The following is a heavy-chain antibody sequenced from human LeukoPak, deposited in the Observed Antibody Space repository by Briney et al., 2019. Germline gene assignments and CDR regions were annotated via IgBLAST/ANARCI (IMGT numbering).Heavy chain of an antibody. J-gene: IGHJ4*02. D-gene: IGHD2-2*01. Sequence: PSETLSLTCTVSGGSISSSSYYWGWIRQPPGKGLEWIGSIYYSGSTYYNPSLKSRVTISVDTSKNQFSLKLSSVTAADTAVYYCARALGYCSSTSCYYDYWGQGTLVTVSS. CDR1: GGSISSSSYY. CDR2: IYYSGST. V-gene: IGHV4-39*01. CDR3: ARALGYCSSTSCYYDY.